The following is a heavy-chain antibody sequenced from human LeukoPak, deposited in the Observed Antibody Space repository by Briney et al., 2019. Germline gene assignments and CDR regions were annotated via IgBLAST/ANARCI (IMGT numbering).Heavy chain of an antibody. Sequence: GGSLRLSCAASGFTFSSYAMHWVRQAPGKGLEWVAVISYDGSNKYYADSVKGRFTISRDNSKNTLYLQMNSLRAEDTAVYYCARESRAKIVGLDYWGQGTLVTVSS. CDR1: GFTFSSYA. CDR2: ISYDGSNK. J-gene: IGHJ4*02. CDR3: ARESRAKIVGLDY. D-gene: IGHD3-22*01. V-gene: IGHV3-30*04.